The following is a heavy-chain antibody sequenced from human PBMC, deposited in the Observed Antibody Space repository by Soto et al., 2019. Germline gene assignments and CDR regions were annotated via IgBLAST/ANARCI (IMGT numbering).Heavy chain of an antibody. V-gene: IGHV3-53*04. CDR3: ARVSSGYYGHFDY. CDR1: GFTVSSNY. Sequence: PGGSLRLSCAASGFTVSSNYMSWVRQAPGKGLEWVSVIYSDGSTYYADSVKGRFTISRHNSKNTLYLQMNSLRAEDTAVYYCARVSSGYYGHFDYWGQGTLVTVSS. D-gene: IGHD3-22*01. J-gene: IGHJ4*02. CDR2: IYSDGST.